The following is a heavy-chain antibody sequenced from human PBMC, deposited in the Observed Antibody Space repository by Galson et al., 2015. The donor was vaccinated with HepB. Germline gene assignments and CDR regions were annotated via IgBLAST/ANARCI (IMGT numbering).Heavy chain of an antibody. CDR2: ISAYNGNT. CDR3: AMGMGYCSSTSCYEDY. D-gene: IGHD2-2*01. Sequence: SVKVSCKASGYTFTSYGISWVRQAPGQGLEWMGWISAYNGNTNYAQKLQGRVTMTTDTSTSTAYMELRSLRSDDTAVYYCAMGMGYCSSTSCYEDYWGQGTLVTVSS. V-gene: IGHV1-18*01. CDR1: GYTFTSYG. J-gene: IGHJ4*02.